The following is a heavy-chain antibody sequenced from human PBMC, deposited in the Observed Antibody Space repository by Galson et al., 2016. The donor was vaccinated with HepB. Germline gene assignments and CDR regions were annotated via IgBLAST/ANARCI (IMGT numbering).Heavy chain of an antibody. V-gene: IGHV1-46*01. CDR2: INPSGGST. J-gene: IGHJ5*02. Sequence: SVKVSCKASGYTFTSYYMHWVRQAPGQGLEWLGVINPSGGSTRNAQKFQGRVTMTRDTSTSTVYMEVSSLRSEDTAVYYWAREGQLASKRFDPWGQGTLVTVSS. CDR1: GYTFTSYY. CDR3: AREGQLASKRFDP. D-gene: IGHD6-6*01.